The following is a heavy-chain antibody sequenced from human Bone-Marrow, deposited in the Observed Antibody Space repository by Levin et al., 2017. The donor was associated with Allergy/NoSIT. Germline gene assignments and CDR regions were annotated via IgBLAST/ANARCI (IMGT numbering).Heavy chain of an antibody. V-gene: IGHV3-30*03. J-gene: IGHJ3*02. CDR2: ISYDGGNK. Sequence: GGSLRLSCEGSGFSFLNYGIHWVRQAPGKGLEWLSFISYDGGNKYYAESVEGRFTVSRDNSKNTVYLHLTSLRPDDTALYYCARDRHWGAVVTFDALDIWGPGTLVTVSS. D-gene: IGHD4-23*01. CDR1: GFSFLNYG. CDR3: ARDRHWGAVVTFDALDI.